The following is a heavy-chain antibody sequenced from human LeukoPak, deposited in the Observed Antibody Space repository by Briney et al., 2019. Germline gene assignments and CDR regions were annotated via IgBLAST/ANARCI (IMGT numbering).Heavy chain of an antibody. D-gene: IGHD3-9*01. CDR3: ARCGAGYPYYYYMDV. J-gene: IGHJ6*03. CDR2: IYPGDSDT. CDR1: GSSFTSYW. V-gene: IGHV5-51*01. Sequence: GESLKISGKGSGSSFTSYWIGWVRPMPGKGLEWMGIIYPGDSDTRYSPSFQGQVTISADKSISTAYLQWSSLKASDTAMYYCARCGAGYPYYYYMDVWGKGTTVTVSS.